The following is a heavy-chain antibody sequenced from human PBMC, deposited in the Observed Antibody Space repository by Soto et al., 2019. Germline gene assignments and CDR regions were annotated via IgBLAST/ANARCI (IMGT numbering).Heavy chain of an antibody. D-gene: IGHD2-15*01. CDR2: IYRSGTT. CDR3: ARGIGRGYNWFDP. CDR1: GGSVSSGSYY. V-gene: IGHV4-61*01. Sequence: SETLSLTCTVSGGSVSSGSYYWSWIRQPPGKGLEWIGYIYRSGTTNYSPSLKSRVTISVDTSKNQFSLKLSSVTAADTAVYYCARGIGRGYNWFDPWGQGTLVTVSS. J-gene: IGHJ5*02.